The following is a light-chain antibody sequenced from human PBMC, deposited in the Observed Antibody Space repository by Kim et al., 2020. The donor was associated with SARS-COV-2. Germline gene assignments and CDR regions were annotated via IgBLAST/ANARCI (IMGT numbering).Light chain of an antibody. Sequence: IILTQSPDTLSLSPGERATLSCRASQVVLGYLAWYQQKPGQAPRLLIYDTTDRAPGIPARFSGRGSGTDFTLTISGLEPEDSAVYYCYQRFRWPFFTFGPGTKVDIK. J-gene: IGKJ3*01. CDR3: YQRFRWPFFT. V-gene: IGKV3-11*01. CDR1: QVVLGY. CDR2: DTT.